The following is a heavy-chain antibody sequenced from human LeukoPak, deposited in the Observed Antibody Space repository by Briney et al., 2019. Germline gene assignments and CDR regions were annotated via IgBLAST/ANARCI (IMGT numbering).Heavy chain of an antibody. Sequence: GGSLRLSCAASGFTFDDYAMHWVRQAPGKGLEWVSGISWNSGSIGYADSVKGRFTISRDNSKNTLYLQMNSLRAEDTAVYYCARGGGGFGPGFDYWGQGTLVTVSS. CDR1: GFTFDDYA. CDR3: ARGGGGFGPGFDY. V-gene: IGHV3-9*01. CDR2: ISWNSGSI. D-gene: IGHD2-15*01. J-gene: IGHJ4*02.